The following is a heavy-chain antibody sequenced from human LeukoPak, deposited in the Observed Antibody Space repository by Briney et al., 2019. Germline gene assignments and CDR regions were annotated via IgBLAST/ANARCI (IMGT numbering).Heavy chain of an antibody. Sequence: PSETLSLTCTVSGYSISSGYYWGWIRQPPGKGLEWIGSIYHSGSTYYNPSLKSRVTISVDTSKNQFSLKLSSVTAADTAVYYCAREGSSSYYYYYMDVWGKGTTVTVSS. V-gene: IGHV4-38-2*02. CDR1: GYSISSGYY. D-gene: IGHD6-13*01. J-gene: IGHJ6*03. CDR2: IYHSGST. CDR3: AREGSSSYYYYYMDV.